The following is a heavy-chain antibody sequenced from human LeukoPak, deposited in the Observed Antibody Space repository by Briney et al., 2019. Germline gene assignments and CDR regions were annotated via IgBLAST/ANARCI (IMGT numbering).Heavy chain of an antibody. CDR2: IRYDGSNK. V-gene: IGHV3-30*02. D-gene: IGHD3-22*01. Sequence: PGGSLRLSCAASGFTFSSYGMHWVRQAPGKGLEWVAFIRYDGSNKYYADSVKGRFTISRDNSKNTLYLQMNSLRAEDTAVYYCARIPRPNYHDSSGYSDYWGQGTLVTVSS. CDR1: GFTFSSYG. J-gene: IGHJ4*02. CDR3: ARIPRPNYHDSSGYSDY.